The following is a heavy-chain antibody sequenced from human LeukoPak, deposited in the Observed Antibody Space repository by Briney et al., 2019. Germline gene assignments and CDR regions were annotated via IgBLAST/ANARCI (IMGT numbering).Heavy chain of an antibody. V-gene: IGHV1-18*01. J-gene: IGHJ4*02. CDR3: ARALSDDFWSAYQDY. CDR2: ISAYNGNT. CDR1: VYIFSSYG. Sequence: ASVTVSFTASVYIFSSYGISWVRQAPGQGLEWMGWISAYNGNTNYAQKLQGRVTMTTDTSTSTAYMELRSLRSDDTAVYYCARALSDDFWSAYQDYWGQGTLVTVSS. D-gene: IGHD3-3*01.